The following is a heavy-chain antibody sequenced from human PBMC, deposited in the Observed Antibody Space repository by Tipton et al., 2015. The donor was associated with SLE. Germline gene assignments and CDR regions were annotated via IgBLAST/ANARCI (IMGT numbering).Heavy chain of an antibody. CDR2: IYFSGST. D-gene: IGHD3-3*01. CDR3: ARDLDFWSGFDV. CDR1: GGSITQYY. J-gene: IGHJ6*04. Sequence: LRLSCTVSGGSITQYYWSWIRQPPGKGLEWIGYIYFSGSTNYNPSLKGRVTISVDSSKNQFSLRLTSVTAADTAVYYCARDLDFWSGFDVWGKGTTVTVSS. V-gene: IGHV4-59*01.